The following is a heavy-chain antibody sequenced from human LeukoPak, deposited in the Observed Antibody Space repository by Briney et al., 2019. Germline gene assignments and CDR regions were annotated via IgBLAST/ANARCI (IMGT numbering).Heavy chain of an antibody. CDR1: GFTFSSYW. CDR2: INGDGRNI. CDR3: AREIIGGASFLDY. V-gene: IGHV3-74*01. J-gene: IGHJ4*02. Sequence: GGSLRLSCVASGFTFSSYWMHWVRQDPRKGLVWVSRINGDGRNINYADSVRGRFTISRDNAKSSLYLQMNSLRAEDTAVYFCAREIIGGASFLDYWGQGTLVTVSS. D-gene: IGHD1-26*01.